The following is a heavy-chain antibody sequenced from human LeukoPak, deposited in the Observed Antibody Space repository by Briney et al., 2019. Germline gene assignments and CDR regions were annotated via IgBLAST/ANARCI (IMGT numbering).Heavy chain of an antibody. D-gene: IGHD3-22*01. Sequence: KPSETLSLTCTISSGSNSSVGYYWSWIRRHPGKGQDWIGYIYYSGSTYYNPSLKSRVTISVDTSKNQFSLKLSSVTAADTAVYYCASGRLLLKAFDIWGQGTMVTVSS. CDR3: ASGRLLLKAFDI. V-gene: IGHV4-31*03. CDR1: SGSNSSVGYY. CDR2: IYYSGST. J-gene: IGHJ3*02.